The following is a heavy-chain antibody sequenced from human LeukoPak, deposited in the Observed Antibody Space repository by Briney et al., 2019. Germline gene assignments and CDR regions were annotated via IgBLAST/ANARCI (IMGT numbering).Heavy chain of an antibody. D-gene: IGHD5-12*01. CDR3: ARGTGHSGPDVATPFDY. CDR1: DDSISSGDYY. J-gene: IGHJ4*02. CDR2: IYYSGST. Sequence: SQTLSLTCTVSDDSISSGDYYWTWIRQPAGKGLEWIGYIYYSGSTNYNPSLKSRVTMSVDTSKNQFSLKLSSVTAADTAVYYCARGTGHSGPDVATPFDYWGQGTLVTVSS. V-gene: IGHV4-61*09.